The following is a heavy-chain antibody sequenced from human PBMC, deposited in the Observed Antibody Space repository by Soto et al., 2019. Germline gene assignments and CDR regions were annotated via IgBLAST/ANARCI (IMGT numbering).Heavy chain of an antibody. V-gene: IGHV2-26*01. D-gene: IGHD6-6*01. Sequence: GPTLVNPTETLTLTCTVSGFSLSNARMGVGWIRQPPGKALEWLAHIFSNDEKSYSTSLKSRLTISKDTSKSQVVLTMTNMDPVDTATYYCARITAARPVDYWGQGTLVTVSS. CDR1: GFSLSNARMG. CDR2: IFSNDEK. J-gene: IGHJ4*02. CDR3: ARITAARPVDY.